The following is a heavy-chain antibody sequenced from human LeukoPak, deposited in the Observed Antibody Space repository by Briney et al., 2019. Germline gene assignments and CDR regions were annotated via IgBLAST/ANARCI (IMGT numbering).Heavy chain of an antibody. CDR1: GFTFSSYA. CDR2: ISGSGGST. V-gene: IGHV3-23*01. Sequence: GGSLRLSCAASGFTFSSYAMSWVRQAPGKGLEWVSAISGSGGSTYYADSVKGRFTISRDNSKNTLYLQMNSLRAGDTAVYYCAKPTNYYGSGSYYKSWFDPWGQGTLVTVSS. D-gene: IGHD3-10*01. J-gene: IGHJ5*02. CDR3: AKPTNYYGSGSYYKSWFDP.